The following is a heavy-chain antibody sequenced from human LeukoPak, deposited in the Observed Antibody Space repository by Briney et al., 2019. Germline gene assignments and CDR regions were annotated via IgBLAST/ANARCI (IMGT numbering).Heavy chain of an antibody. V-gene: IGHV1-18*01. CDR1: GYTFTSYG. D-gene: IGHD3-3*01. J-gene: IGHJ6*02. CDR2: ISAYSGNT. CDR3: ARTLFGVVDYYYYGMDV. Sequence: ASVKVSCKASGYTFTSYGISWVRQAPGQGLEWMGWISAYSGNTNYAQKLQGRVTMTTDTSTSTAYMELRSLRSDDTAVYYCARTLFGVVDYYYYGMDVWGQGTTVTVSS.